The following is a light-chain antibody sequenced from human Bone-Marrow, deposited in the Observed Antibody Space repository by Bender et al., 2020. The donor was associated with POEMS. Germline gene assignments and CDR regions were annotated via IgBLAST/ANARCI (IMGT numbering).Light chain of an antibody. J-gene: IGLJ2*01. CDR1: ALANQY. CDR2: QDT. Sequence: SYELTQPPSVSVSPGQTARITCSGDALANQYAYWYQQKPGQSPVQVIYQDTQRPSGIPERFSGSSSGNTATLTISGTQPMDEADYYCQVWDSRTVIFGGGTTLTVL. V-gene: IGLV3-1*01. CDR3: QVWDSRTVI.